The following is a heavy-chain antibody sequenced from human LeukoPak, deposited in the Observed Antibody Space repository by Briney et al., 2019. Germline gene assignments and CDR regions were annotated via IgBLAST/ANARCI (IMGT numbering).Heavy chain of an antibody. V-gene: IGHV3-30*03. J-gene: IGHJ4*02. CDR2: ISYDGTNK. D-gene: IGHD5-12*01. CDR3: ARDKGGYDYFDY. CDR1: GFTFSNYG. Sequence: GRSLRLSCAASGFTFSNYGMHWVRQAPGKGLEWVTFISYDGTNKYYADSVKGRFTISRDNSKNTLYLQMNSLRAEDTAVYYCARDKGGYDYFDYWGQGTLVTVSS.